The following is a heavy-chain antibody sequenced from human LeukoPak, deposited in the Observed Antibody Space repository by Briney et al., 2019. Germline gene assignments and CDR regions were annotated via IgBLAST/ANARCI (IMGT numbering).Heavy chain of an antibody. D-gene: IGHD5-18*01. CDR1: GGSISSYY. CDR3: ASNTAMGDFDY. CDR2: IYYSGST. Sequence: SETLSLTCTVSGGSISSYYWSWIRQPPGKGLEWIGYIYYSGSTNYNPSLKSRVTISVGTSKNQFSLKLSSVTAADTAVYYCASNTAMGDFDYWGQGTLVTVSS. V-gene: IGHV4-59*01. J-gene: IGHJ4*02.